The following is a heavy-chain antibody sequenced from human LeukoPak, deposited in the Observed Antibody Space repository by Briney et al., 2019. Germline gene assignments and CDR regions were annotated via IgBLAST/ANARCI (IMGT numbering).Heavy chain of an antibody. CDR2: LSKSSTYV. CDR1: VFTFSSYS. Sequence: GGSLRLSCAASVFTFSSYSMSWVRQAPGKGLEWVSSLSKSSTYVYYAASVKGRFTISRDNSKNTLYLQMNSLRAEDTAVYYCARDGLDYSGYDYNWFDPWGQGTLVTVSS. CDR3: ARDGLDYSGYDYNWFDP. D-gene: IGHD5-12*01. V-gene: IGHV3-21*01. J-gene: IGHJ5*02.